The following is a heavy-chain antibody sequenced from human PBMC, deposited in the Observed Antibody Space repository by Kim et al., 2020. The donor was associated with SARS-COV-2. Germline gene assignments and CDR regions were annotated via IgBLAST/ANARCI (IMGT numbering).Heavy chain of an antibody. J-gene: IGHJ4*02. CDR2: ISGSGGST. CDR3: AKDRVVRTYYYDSSGYPPDY. V-gene: IGHV3-23*01. D-gene: IGHD3-22*01. CDR1: GFTFSSYA. Sequence: GGSLRLSCAASGFTFSSYAMSWVRQAPGKGLEWVSAISGSGGSTYYADSVKGRFTISRDNSKNTLYLQMNSLRAEDTAVYYCAKDRVVRTYYYDSSGYPPDYWGQGTLVTVSS.